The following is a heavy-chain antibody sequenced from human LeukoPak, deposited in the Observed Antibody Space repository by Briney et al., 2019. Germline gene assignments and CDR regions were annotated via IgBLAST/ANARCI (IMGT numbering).Heavy chain of an antibody. CDR3: ASSDYLSRTFDY. J-gene: IGHJ4*02. CDR1: GGSISSYY. Sequence: SGTLSLTCTVSGGSISSYYWSWIRQPPGKGLEWIGYIYYSGRTNYNPSLKSRVTISVDTSKNQFSLKLSSVTAADTAVYYCASSDYLSRTFDYWGKGTLVTVSS. V-gene: IGHV4-59*01. D-gene: IGHD3-22*01. CDR2: IYYSGRT.